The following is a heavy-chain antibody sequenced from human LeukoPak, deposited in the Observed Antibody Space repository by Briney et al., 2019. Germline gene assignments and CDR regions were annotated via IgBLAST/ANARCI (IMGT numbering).Heavy chain of an antibody. D-gene: IGHD2-15*01. CDR1: GYTFTSYG. Sequence: ASVNVSCKASGYTFTSYGISWVRQAPGQGLEWMGWISAYNGNTNYAQKLQGRVTMTTDTSTSTAYMELRSLRSDDTAMYYCARVYCSGGSCKYYYYGMDVWGQGTTVTVSS. V-gene: IGHV1-18*01. J-gene: IGHJ6*02. CDR2: ISAYNGNT. CDR3: ARVYCSGGSCKYYYYGMDV.